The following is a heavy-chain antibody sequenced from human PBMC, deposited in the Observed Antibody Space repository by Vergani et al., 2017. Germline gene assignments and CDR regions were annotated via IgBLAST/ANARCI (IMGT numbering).Heavy chain of an antibody. CDR2: IDHTGRP. V-gene: IGHV4-34*01. CDR1: GGSFTSYH. D-gene: IGHD4-11*01. CDR3: ARVNTEXNGHLYYYYYMDV. J-gene: IGHJ6*03. Sequence: QVQLQQWGGGLLKPSETLSLTCVVNGGSFTSYHWTWIRQSLGEGLEWVGDIDHTGRPDYNPSLKSRLTMSVDKSRNQSSLTLNSVTATDTAIYFCARVNTEXNGHLYYYYYMDVWGQGTAVTVS.